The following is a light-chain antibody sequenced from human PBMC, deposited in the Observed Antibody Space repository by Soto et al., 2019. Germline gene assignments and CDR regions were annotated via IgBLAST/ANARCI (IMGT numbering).Light chain of an antibody. Sequence: DIQLTQSPSSLSISVGERVTITCRASQSISIYLNWYQQKPGKAPKLLTYAASTLQSGVPSRFSGSGSGTDFTLTISSLQPEDSATYYCQQGYSIPLTFGGGTKVAIK. V-gene: IGKV1-39*01. CDR1: QSISIY. CDR3: QQGYSIPLT. J-gene: IGKJ4*01. CDR2: AAS.